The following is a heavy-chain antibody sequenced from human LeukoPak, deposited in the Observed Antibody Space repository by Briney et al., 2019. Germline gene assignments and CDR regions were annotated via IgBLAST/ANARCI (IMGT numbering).Heavy chain of an antibody. CDR2: VYYSGST. CDR3: ARHPRDGATTYFDY. Sequence: PSETLSLTCTVSGGSISSDTYYWGWLRQPPGKGLEWLGSVYYSGSTYYNPSLKSRVTISVDTSKNQLSLKVTSVTAADTAVYYCARHPRDGATTYFDYWGQGTLVTVSS. V-gene: IGHV4-39*01. D-gene: IGHD5-24*01. CDR1: GGSISSDTYY. J-gene: IGHJ4*02.